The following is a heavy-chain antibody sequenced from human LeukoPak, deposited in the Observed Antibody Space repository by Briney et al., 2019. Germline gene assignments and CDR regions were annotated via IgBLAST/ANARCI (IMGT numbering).Heavy chain of an antibody. J-gene: IGHJ4*02. CDR2: ISGGAINT. CDR1: GFTLSNYA. CDR3: AKDSVAAAGSFDY. D-gene: IGHD6-13*01. Sequence: GRSLRLSCVVSGFTLSNYAMNWVRQAPGKGLEWVSGISGGAINTKYADSVKGRFTISRDNSKNTLYLQMNSLRAEDTAVYYCAKDSVAAAGSFDYWGQGTLVTVSS. V-gene: IGHV3-23*01.